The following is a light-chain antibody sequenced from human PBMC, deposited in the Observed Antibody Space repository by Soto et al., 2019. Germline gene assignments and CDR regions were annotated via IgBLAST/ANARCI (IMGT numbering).Light chain of an antibody. CDR3: QKYNSAPRT. CDR1: QGISNY. Sequence: DIQMTQSPSSLSASVGDRVTITCRASQGISNYLAWYQQKPGKVPKLLIYAASTFQSGVPSRFSGSGSGTAFTLTSSSLQPEDVATYYCQKYNSAPRTFGQGTKVEIK. J-gene: IGKJ1*01. CDR2: AAS. V-gene: IGKV1-27*01.